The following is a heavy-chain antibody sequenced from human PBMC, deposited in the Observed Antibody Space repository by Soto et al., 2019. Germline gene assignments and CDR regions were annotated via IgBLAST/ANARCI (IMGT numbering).Heavy chain of an antibody. V-gene: IGHV3-23*01. Sequence: GGSLRLSCAASGFTFSSYAMSWVRQAPGKGLEWVSAISGSGGSTYYADSVKGRFTISRDNSKNTLYLQMNSLRAEDTAVYYCAKADSREYYYYYYYMDVWGKGTTVTVSS. CDR2: ISGSGGST. D-gene: IGHD6-13*01. J-gene: IGHJ6*03. CDR1: GFTFSSYA. CDR3: AKADSREYYYYYYYMDV.